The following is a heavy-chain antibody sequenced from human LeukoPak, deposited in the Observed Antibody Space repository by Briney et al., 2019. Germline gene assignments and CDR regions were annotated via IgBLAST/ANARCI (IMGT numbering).Heavy chain of an antibody. CDR1: GYTLTELS. CDR3: ATSIAARPIWDWFDP. V-gene: IGHV1-24*01. D-gene: IGHD6-6*01. Sequence: ASVSVSCKVSGYTLTELSMHWVRQAPGKGREWVGGFDTEDGETIYAQKFQGSVTMTEDTSTDTAYMELSSLRSEDTDVYYCATSIAARPIWDWFDPWGQGTLVTVSS. J-gene: IGHJ5*02. CDR2: FDTEDGET.